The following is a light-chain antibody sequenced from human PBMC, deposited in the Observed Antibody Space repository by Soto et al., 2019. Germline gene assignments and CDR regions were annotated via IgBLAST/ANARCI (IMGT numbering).Light chain of an antibody. Sequence: EIVLTQSPGTLSLSPGEGATLSCRASQTVGGNYLAWYQQKPGQAPRLLIYGTSNRATGIPDRFSGSGSGTAFSLSISRLEPEGFAVFYCQQYSTSPPSFGGGTKVEIK. CDR3: QQYSTSPPS. J-gene: IGKJ4*01. CDR2: GTS. CDR1: QTVGGNY. V-gene: IGKV3-20*01.